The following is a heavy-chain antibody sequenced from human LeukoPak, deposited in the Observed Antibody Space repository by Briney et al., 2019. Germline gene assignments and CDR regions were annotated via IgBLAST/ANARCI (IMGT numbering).Heavy chain of an antibody. V-gene: IGHV3-23*01. Sequence: PGGSLRLSCAASGFTFSSYAMSWVRQAPGKGLEWVSGIGSSGRNTYYADSVKGRFTISRDNSKNTLYLHMNNLRAEDTALYYCAKDLRYCSAGTCYSEYYFDYWGQGTLVTVSS. D-gene: IGHD2-15*01. CDR2: IGSSGRNT. CDR3: AKDLRYCSAGTCYSEYYFDY. CDR1: GFTFSSYA. J-gene: IGHJ4*02.